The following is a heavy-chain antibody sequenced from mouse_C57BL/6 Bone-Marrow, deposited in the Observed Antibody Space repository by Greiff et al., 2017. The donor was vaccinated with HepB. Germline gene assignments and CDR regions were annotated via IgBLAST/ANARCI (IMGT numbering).Heavy chain of an antibody. V-gene: IGHV5-4*01. CDR3: ASLTYYFDY. D-gene: IGHD1-1*01. CDR2: ISDGGSYT. J-gene: IGHJ2*01. Sequence: DVHLVESGGGLVKPGGSLKLSCAASGFTFSSYAMSWVRQTPEKRLEWVATISDGGSYTYYPDNVKGRFTISRDNAKNNLYLQMSHLKSEDTAMYYCASLTYYFDYWGQGTTLTVSS. CDR1: GFTFSSYA.